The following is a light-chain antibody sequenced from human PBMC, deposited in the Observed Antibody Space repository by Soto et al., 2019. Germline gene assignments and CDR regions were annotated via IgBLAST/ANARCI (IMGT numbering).Light chain of an antibody. CDR2: GAS. V-gene: IGKV3-15*01. CDR1: QYIGSN. J-gene: IGKJ5*01. Sequence: EIVLTQSPGTLSVSRGERATLSCRASQYIGSNLAWYQQKPGQAPGLLIYGASTRATGIPARFSGFGSGTEFTLTISSLQSEDFAVYYCEQYNNWPITFGQGTRLEIK. CDR3: EQYNNWPIT.